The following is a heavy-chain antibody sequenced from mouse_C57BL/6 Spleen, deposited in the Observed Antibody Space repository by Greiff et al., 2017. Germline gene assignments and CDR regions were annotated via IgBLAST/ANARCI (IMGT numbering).Heavy chain of an antibody. V-gene: IGHV1-81*01. CDR2: IYPRSGNT. Sequence: VQLQQSGAELARPGASVKLSCKASGYTFTSYGISWVKQRTGQGLEWIGEIYPRSGNTYYNEKFKGKVTLTADKSSSTAYMELRSLTSEDSAVYFCARSGLRLPLDYWGQGTTLTVSS. CDR1: GYTFTSYG. CDR3: ARSGLRLPLDY. J-gene: IGHJ2*01. D-gene: IGHD3-2*02.